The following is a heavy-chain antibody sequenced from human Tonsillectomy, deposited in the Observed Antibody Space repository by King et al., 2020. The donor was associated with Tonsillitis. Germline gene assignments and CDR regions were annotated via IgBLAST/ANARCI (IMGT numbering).Heavy chain of an antibody. CDR3: ASRMGPGATLVYWYFQY. D-gene: IGHD2-8*02. CDR1: GGIFRNYA. CDR2: IIPVFGPT. V-gene: IGHV1-69*01. Sequence: QLVQSGAELRRPGSSVKVSCKSSGGIFRNYAISWVRQAPGQGLEWMGGIIPVFGPTNYAQQFQGRITITADESTNTVYLELSRLRSDDTAVYYCASRMGPGATLVYWYFQYWGPGTLITVSS. J-gene: IGHJ1*01.